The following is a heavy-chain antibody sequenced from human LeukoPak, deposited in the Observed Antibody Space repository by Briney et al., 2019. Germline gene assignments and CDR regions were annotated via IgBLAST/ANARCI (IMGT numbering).Heavy chain of an antibody. V-gene: IGHV3-30*04. Sequence: PGGSLRLSCAASGFTFSSYAMHWVRQAPGKGPEWVAVISYDGSNKYYADSVKGRFTISRDNSKNTLYLQMNSLRAEDTAVYYCARDRISSIAARPFAFDIWGQGTMVTVSS. CDR1: GFTFSSYA. CDR2: ISYDGSNK. J-gene: IGHJ3*02. CDR3: ARDRISSIAARPFAFDI. D-gene: IGHD6-6*01.